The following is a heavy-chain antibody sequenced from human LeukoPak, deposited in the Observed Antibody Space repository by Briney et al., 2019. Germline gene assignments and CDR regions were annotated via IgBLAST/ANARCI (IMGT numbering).Heavy chain of an antibody. CDR3: ARDKHYYDSSNYV. CDR1: GFTFNDYG. D-gene: IGHD3-22*01. V-gene: IGHV3-20*04. J-gene: IGHJ4*02. CDR2: INWNGGTT. Sequence: GGSLRLSCAASGFTFNDYGMSWVRQGPGKGLGWVSGINWNGGTTGYADSVRGRFTISRDNAKNSLYLQMNSLRAEDTALYYCARDKHYYDSSNYVWGQGTLVTVSS.